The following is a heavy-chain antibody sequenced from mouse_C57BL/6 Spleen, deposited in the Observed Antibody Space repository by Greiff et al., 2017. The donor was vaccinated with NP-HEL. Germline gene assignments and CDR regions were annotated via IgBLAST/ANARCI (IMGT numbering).Heavy chain of an antibody. D-gene: IGHD2-4*01. CDR2: IYPGAVAT. CDR3: ARSGYYDYEGYAMDD. Sequence: VQGVESGPELVKPGASVTISCKASGYAFSSSWLNWVKQRPGTGLEWIGRIYPGAVATNYNGKFKGHATLTADKSSSAAYMQLSSLTSEDSAVYFCARSGYYDYEGYAMDDWGQGTSVTVSS. CDR1: GYAFSSSW. J-gene: IGHJ4*01. V-gene: IGHV1-82*01.